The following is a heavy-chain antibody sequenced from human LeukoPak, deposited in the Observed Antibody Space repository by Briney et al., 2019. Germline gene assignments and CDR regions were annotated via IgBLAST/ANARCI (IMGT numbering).Heavy chain of an antibody. CDR1: GFTFSSYS. V-gene: IGHV3-21*01. CDR3: ARDCAGDAYGDYIGWFDP. CDR2: ISSSSSYI. D-gene: IGHD4-17*01. J-gene: IGHJ5*02. Sequence: GGSLRLSCAASGFTFSSYSMNWVRQAPGKGLEWVSSISSSSSYIYYADSVKGRFTISRDNAKNSLYLQMNSLRAEDTAVYYCARDCAGDAYGDYIGWFDPWGQGTLVTVSS.